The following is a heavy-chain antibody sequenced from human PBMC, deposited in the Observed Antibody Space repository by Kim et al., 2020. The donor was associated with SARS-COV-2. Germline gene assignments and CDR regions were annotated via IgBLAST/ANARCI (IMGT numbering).Heavy chain of an antibody. V-gene: IGHV4-34*01. J-gene: IGHJ6*03. CDR1: GGSFSGYY. D-gene: IGHD6-13*01. CDR2: INHSGST. Sequence: SETLSLTCAVYGGSFSGYYWSWIRQPPGKGLEWIGEINHSGSTNYNPSLKSRVTISVDTSKNQFSLKLSSVTAADTAVYYCAGWRYSRSWYSYYYMDVWG. CDR3: AGWRYSRSWYSYYYMDV.